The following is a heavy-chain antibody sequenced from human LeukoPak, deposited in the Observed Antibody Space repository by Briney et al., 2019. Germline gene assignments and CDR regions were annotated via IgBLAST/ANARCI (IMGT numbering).Heavy chain of an antibody. J-gene: IGHJ5*02. CDR1: GGSINNNKDY. D-gene: IGHD5-18*01. CDR2: SYYSGST. Sequence: SETLSLTCTVSGGSINNNKDYWGWVRQPPGKGLEWIGTSYYSGSTHYNSSLKSRVIISVDTSKNQSSLNLRSVTAADTAVYYCVRHRETWIKLWLGWFDPWGPGTLVTVSS. V-gene: IGHV4-39*01. CDR3: VRHRETWIKLWLGWFDP.